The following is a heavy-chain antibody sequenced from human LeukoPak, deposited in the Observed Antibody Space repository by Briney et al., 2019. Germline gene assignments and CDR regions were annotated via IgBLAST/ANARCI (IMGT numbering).Heavy chain of an antibody. CDR3: ARVSTTVFRYYFDY. J-gene: IGHJ4*02. CDR1: GGSISSGGYS. Sequence: PSQTLSLTCAVSGGSISSGGYSWSWIRQPPGKGLEWIGYIYYSGSTYKNASLKSRVTISVDTSKNQFSLKLSSVTAADTAVYYCARVSTTVFRYYFDYWGQGTLVTVSS. D-gene: IGHD4-17*01. V-gene: IGHV4-30-4*07. CDR2: IYYSGST.